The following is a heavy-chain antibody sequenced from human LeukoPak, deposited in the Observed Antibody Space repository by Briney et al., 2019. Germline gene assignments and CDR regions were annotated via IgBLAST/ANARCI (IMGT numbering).Heavy chain of an antibody. D-gene: IGHD3-9*01. J-gene: IGHJ6*02. Sequence: SQTLSLTCTVSGGSISSGGYYWSWIRQHPGKGLEWIGYIYYSGSTYYNPSLKSRVTISVDTSKNQFSLKLSSVTAADTAVYYCARDREVGYYDILTGYRYYYGMDVWSQGTTVTVSS. CDR1: GGSISSGGYY. V-gene: IGHV4-31*03. CDR3: ARDREVGYYDILTGYRYYYGMDV. CDR2: IYYSGST.